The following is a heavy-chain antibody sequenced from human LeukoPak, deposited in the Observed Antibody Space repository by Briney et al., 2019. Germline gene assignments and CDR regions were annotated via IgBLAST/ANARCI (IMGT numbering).Heavy chain of an antibody. CDR3: THRLPGGSWNYGSFDY. Sequence: SGPTLVNPTQTLTLTCTFSGFSLSTSGVGVGWIRQPPGKALEWLALIYWDDDKRYSPSLKSRLTITMDTSKNQVVLTMTNMDPVDTAICYCTHRLPGGSWNYGSFDYWGQGTLVTVSS. V-gene: IGHV2-5*02. D-gene: IGHD1-7*01. J-gene: IGHJ4*02. CDR1: GFSLSTSGVG. CDR2: IYWDDDK.